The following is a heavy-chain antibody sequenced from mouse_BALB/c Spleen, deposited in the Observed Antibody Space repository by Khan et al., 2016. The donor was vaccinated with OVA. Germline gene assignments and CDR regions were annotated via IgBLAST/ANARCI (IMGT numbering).Heavy chain of an antibody. CDR3: ARQGGTTVIATNYYAMDN. CDR2: ISSGGSYT. Sequence: EVELVESGGDLVKPGGSLKLSCAASGFTFSSYGMSWVRQTPDKRLEWVATISSGGSYTYYPDSVEGRFTISRDNAKNTLYLQMSSLKSEDTAMYYCARQGGTTVIATNYYAMDNWGQGTSVTVSS. J-gene: IGHJ4*01. CDR1: GFTFSSYG. D-gene: IGHD1-1*01. V-gene: IGHV5-6*01.